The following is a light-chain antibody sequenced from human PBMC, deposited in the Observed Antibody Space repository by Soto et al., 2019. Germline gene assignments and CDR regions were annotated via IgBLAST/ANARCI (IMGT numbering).Light chain of an antibody. CDR1: QNIDIY. V-gene: IGKV1-39*01. CDR2: GAS. J-gene: IGKJ2*01. Sequence: DIQMTQSPSSLYASVGDTVTITCRASQNIDIYLNWYQQQPGKAPRLLIYGASVLQSGVPSRFSGSGSETDFTLTISSLQPDDSATYFCQQSYIVSYTFGQGTKVDIK. CDR3: QQSYIVSYT.